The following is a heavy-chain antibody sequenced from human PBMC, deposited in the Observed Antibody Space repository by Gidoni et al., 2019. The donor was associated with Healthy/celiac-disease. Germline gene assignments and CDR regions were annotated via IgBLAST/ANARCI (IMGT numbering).Heavy chain of an antibody. J-gene: IGHJ4*02. V-gene: IGHV4-59*08. D-gene: IGHD3-9*01. CDR1: GGSISSYY. CDR3: ARQSGYDILTGYYSY. Sequence: QVQLQESGPGLVKPSETLSLTCPVSGGSISSYYWSWIRQPPGKGLEWIGYIYYSGSTNYNPPLKSRVTISVDTSKNQFSLKLSSVTAADTAVYYCARQSGYDILTGYYSYWGQGTLVTVSS. CDR2: IYYSGST.